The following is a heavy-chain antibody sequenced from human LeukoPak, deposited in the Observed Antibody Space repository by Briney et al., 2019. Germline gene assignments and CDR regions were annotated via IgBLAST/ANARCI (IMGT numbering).Heavy chain of an antibody. CDR2: ISNDGTTI. J-gene: IGHJ5*02. V-gene: IGHV3-11*04. CDR3: ARDPRPSSWLGVGP. Sequence: GGSLRLSCVASGLTFSDHYMSWIRQAPGKGLEWLSYISNDGTTIYYADSVKGRFTISRDNAKNSLHLQMNSLRAGDTAVYYCARDPRPSSWLGVGPWGQGTLVTVSS. CDR1: GLTFSDHY. D-gene: IGHD6-13*01.